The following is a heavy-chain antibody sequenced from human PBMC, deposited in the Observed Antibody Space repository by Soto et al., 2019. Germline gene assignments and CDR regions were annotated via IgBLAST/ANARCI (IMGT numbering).Heavy chain of an antibody. J-gene: IGHJ4*02. V-gene: IGHV3-23*01. Sequence: GGSLRLSCAASGFTFSSYAMSWVRQAPGKGLQWVSDISGSGNSAYYADAVKGRFTISRDNSKNTLFLQMNSLRAEDTAVYYCAKESTGYFYFDSSVYYANWGQGTLVTVSS. CDR3: AKESTGYFYFDSSVYYAN. D-gene: IGHD3-22*01. CDR1: GFTFSSYA. CDR2: ISGSGNSA.